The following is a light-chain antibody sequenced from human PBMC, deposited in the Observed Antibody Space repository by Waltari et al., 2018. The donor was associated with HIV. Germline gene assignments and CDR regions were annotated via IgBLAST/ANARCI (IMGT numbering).Light chain of an antibody. Sequence: QSALTQPPSASGSPGQSVTISCTGTSSDIGAYNYVSWFQQHPAKAPKLMIFDVSKRPSGVPDRFSGSKSGNTASLTVSGLQAEDEADYYCASHAGSKDVFGGGTKLTVL. CDR2: DVS. CDR1: SSDIGAYNY. CDR3: ASHAGSKDV. V-gene: IGLV2-8*01. J-gene: IGLJ2*01.